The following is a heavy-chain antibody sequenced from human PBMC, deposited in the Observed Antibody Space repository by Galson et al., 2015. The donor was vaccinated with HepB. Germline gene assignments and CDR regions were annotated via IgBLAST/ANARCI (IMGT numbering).Heavy chain of an antibody. V-gene: IGHV1-18*01. CDR3: ARDPRIAVGRQLYYFDY. Sequence: SVKVSCKASGYNFINNGISWVRQAPGQGLEWMGWISGYNGDTDYAQKFQGRVTMTTDTSTNTAFMELRSLRADDTAVYYCARDPRIAVGRQLYYFDYWGQGTLVTVSS. D-gene: IGHD6-19*01. J-gene: IGHJ4*02. CDR1: GYNFINNG. CDR2: ISGYNGDT.